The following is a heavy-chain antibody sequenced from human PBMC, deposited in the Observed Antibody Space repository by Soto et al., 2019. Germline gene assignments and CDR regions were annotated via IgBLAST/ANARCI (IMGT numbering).Heavy chain of an antibody. Sequence: TSETLSLTCTVSGGPISSSSYYWGWIRQPPGKGLEWIGSIYYSGYTYYNPSLKSRVTISVDTSKNQFSLKLSSVTAADTAVYYCARHNGPPSFGYYYNMDVGGQGPTATAPS. CDR3: ARHNGPPSFGYYYNMDV. D-gene: IGHD3-16*01. J-gene: IGHJ6*02. V-gene: IGHV4-39*01. CDR1: GGPISSSSYY. CDR2: IYYSGYT.